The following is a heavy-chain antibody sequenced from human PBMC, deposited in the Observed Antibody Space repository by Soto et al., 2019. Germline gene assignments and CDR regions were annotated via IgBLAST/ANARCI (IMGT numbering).Heavy chain of an antibody. CDR3: AKDHVSYYDFWRPDY. CDR1: GFTFSSYA. V-gene: IGHV3-23*01. J-gene: IGHJ4*02. CDR2: ISGSGGST. Sequence: GGSLRLSCAASGFTFSSYALSWVRQAPGKGLEWVSSISGSGGSTYYADSVKGRFTISRDNSKNTLYLQMNSLRAEDTAVYYCAKDHVSYYDFWRPDYWGQGTLVTVSS. D-gene: IGHD3-3*01.